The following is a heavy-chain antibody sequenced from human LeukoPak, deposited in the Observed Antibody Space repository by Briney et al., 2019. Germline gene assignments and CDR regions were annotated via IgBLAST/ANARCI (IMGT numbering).Heavy chain of an antibody. V-gene: IGHV1-46*01. CDR1: GYTFTGYY. D-gene: IGHD4-17*01. CDR3: ARNGDYVFHSLGKNDAFDI. CDR2: INPSGGST. Sequence: ASVKVSCKASGYTFTGYYMHWVRQAPGQGLEWMGIINPSGGSTSYAQKFQGRVTMTRDTSTSTVYMELSSLRSEDTAVYYCARNGDYVFHSLGKNDAFDIWGQGTMVTVSS. J-gene: IGHJ3*02.